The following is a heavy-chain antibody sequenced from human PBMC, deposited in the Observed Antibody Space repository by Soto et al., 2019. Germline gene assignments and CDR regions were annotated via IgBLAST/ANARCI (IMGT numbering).Heavy chain of an antibody. CDR1: GDSISTFY. CDR2: VYYTGST. D-gene: IGHD3-22*01. V-gene: IGHV4-59*01. J-gene: IGHJ4*02. CDR3: ARGRTVRNYADDSSDYFYFFDY. Sequence: SETLSLTCTVSGDSISTFYWGWMRQSPGKELEWIGYVYYTGSTNYNPSLKSRVTISVDRSKNQFSLKLTPANAADTAVYYCARGRTVRNYADDSSDYFYFFDYWGQGTQVTVSS.